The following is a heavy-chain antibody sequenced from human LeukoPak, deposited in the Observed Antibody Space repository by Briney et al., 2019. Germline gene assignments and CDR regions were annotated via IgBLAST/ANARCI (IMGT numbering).Heavy chain of an antibody. CDR2: IKQDGSEK. CDR3: ARETVRYSSSHGWFDP. J-gene: IGHJ5*02. CDR1: GFTFSSYW. V-gene: IGHV3-7*01. Sequence: GGSLRLSCAASGFTFSSYWMSWVRQAPGKGLEWVANIKQDGSEKYYVDSAKGRFTISRDNAKNSLYLQMNSLRAEDTAVYYCARETVRYSSSHGWFDPWGQGTLVTVSS. D-gene: IGHD6-13*01.